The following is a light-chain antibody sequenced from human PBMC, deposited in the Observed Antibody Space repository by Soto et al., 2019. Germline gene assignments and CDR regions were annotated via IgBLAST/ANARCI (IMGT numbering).Light chain of an antibody. CDR3: QQSYGTPIT. CDR1: QTITNC. V-gene: IGKV1-5*01. Sequence: DIQMTQSPSILSASVGDRVTITCRSSQTITNCLAWYQQKPGKAPRLLIYDASSLESWVPSRFSGSGSGTEFTLTIPTLQPEDFATYYCQQSYGTPITFGQGTRLEI. J-gene: IGKJ5*01. CDR2: DAS.